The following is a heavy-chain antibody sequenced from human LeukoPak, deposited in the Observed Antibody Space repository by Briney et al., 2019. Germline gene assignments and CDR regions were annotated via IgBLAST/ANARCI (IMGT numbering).Heavy chain of an antibody. CDR2: ISGSGGST. CDR3: AKAVSQWFGELSGWFDP. CDR1: GFTFSSYA. D-gene: IGHD3-10*01. J-gene: IGHJ5*02. V-gene: IGHV3-23*01. Sequence: PGGSLRLSCAASGFTFSSYAMSWVRQAPGKGLGWVSAISGSGGSTYYADSVKGRFTISRDNSKNTLYLQMNSLKAEDTAVYYCAKAVSQWFGELSGWFDPWGQGTLVTVSS.